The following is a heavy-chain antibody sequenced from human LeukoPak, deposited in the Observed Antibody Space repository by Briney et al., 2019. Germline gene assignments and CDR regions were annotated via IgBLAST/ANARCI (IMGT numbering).Heavy chain of an antibody. D-gene: IGHD2-2*01. CDR2: ININTGNP. CDR1: GYTFTSYA. V-gene: IGHV7-4-1*02. J-gene: IGHJ4*02. Sequence: ASVKVSCKASGYTFTSYAMNWVRQAPGQGLEWMGWININTGNPTYAQGFTGGFVFSLDTSVSTAYLQISSLKAEDTAVYYCARVVPPAAVDYWGQGTLVTVSS. CDR3: ARVVPPAAVDY.